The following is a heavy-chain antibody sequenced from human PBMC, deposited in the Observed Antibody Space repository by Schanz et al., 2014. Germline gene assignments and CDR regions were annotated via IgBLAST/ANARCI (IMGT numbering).Heavy chain of an antibody. CDR1: GFSVGNKY. CDR2: VSRSTPDI. V-gene: IGHV3-48*01. CDR3: VRGGPAYYFDD. Sequence: EVQLVESGGGLVQPGGSLRLSCAASGFSVGNKYMNWVRQAPGKGLEWVSYVSRSTPDIYYADSVKGRFTMSRDNAKNSVFLQMNSLRAEDTAVYYCVRGGPAYYFDDWGQGTLVTVSS. J-gene: IGHJ4*02.